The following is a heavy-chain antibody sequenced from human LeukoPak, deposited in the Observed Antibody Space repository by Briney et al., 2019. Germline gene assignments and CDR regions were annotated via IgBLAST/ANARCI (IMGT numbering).Heavy chain of an antibody. CDR1: GGSISSYY. CDR2: IYTSGST. D-gene: IGHD3-22*01. CDR3: ARDAYDSSGLLRFLWFDP. V-gene: IGHV4-4*07. J-gene: IGHJ5*02. Sequence: SETLSLTCTVSGGSISSYYWSWIRQPAGKGLEWIGRIYTSGSTNYNPSLKRRVTMSVDTSKNQFSLKLSSVTAADTAVYYCARDAYDSSGLLRFLWFDPWGQGTLVTVSS.